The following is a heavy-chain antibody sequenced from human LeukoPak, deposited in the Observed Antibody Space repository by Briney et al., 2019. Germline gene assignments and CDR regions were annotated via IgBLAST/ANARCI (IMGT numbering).Heavy chain of an antibody. CDR3: AREGTYYDSSGYYY. Sequence: SETLSLTCTVSGGSISSYYWSWIRQPAGKGLEWIGRIYTSGSTNYNPSLKSRVTMSVDTSKNQFSLKLTSVTAADTAVYYCAREGTYYDSSGYYYWGQGTLITVSS. J-gene: IGHJ4*02. V-gene: IGHV4-4*07. CDR2: IYTSGST. CDR1: GGSISSYY. D-gene: IGHD3-22*01.